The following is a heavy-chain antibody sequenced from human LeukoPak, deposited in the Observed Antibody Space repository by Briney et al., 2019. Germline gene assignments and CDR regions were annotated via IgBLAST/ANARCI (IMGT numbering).Heavy chain of an antibody. CDR1: GGSFSGYY. V-gene: IGHV4-34*01. J-gene: IGHJ4*02. D-gene: IGHD2-15*01. CDR2: INHSGST. Sequence: SETLSLTCAVYGGSFSGYYWSCIRQPPGKGLEWIREINHSGSTNYNPSLKSRVTISVDKSKNQFSLKLSSLTAADTAVYYCAKNQGWYYFDYWGQGTLVTVSS. CDR3: AKNQGWYYFDY.